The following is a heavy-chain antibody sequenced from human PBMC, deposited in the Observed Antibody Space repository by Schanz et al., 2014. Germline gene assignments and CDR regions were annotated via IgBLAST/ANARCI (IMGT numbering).Heavy chain of an antibody. D-gene: IGHD1-26*01. V-gene: IGHV1-2*06. CDR3: ARDRDQWDGNYLDY. Sequence: QVQLVQSGAEVKRPGASVKVSCKASGYTFTDYYMHWVRQAPGQGLEWMGRINPNSGGTNYAQKFQGRVTMTTDTSTSTVYMELRSLTSDDSAVYYCARDRDQWDGNYLDYWGQGTLVTVSS. CDR2: INPNSGGT. CDR1: GYTFTDYY. J-gene: IGHJ4*02.